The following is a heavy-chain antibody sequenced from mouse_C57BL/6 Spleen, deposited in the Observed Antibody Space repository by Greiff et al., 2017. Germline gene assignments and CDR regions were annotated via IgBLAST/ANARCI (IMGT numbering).Heavy chain of an antibody. CDR1: GFTFSSYA. Sequence: EVQLVESGGGLVKPGGSLKLSCAASGFTFSSYAMSWVRQTPEKRLEWVATISDGGSYTYYPDNVKGRFTISRDNANNNLYLQMSHLKSEDTAMDYCAREGDWGYAMDYWGQGTSVTVSS. D-gene: IGHD4-1*01. CDR3: AREGDWGYAMDY. CDR2: ISDGGSYT. J-gene: IGHJ4*01. V-gene: IGHV5-4*01.